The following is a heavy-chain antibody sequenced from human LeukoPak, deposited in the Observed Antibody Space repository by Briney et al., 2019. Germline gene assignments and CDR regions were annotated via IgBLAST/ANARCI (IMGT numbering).Heavy chain of an antibody. Sequence: SVKVSCKASGGTFSSYAISWVRQAPGQGLEWMGGIIPIFGTANYAQKFQGRVTITADESTSTAYMELSSLRSEDTAVYYCTGDNFDSSVKFDYWGQGTLVTVSS. CDR2: IIPIFGTA. CDR3: TGDNFDSSVKFDY. D-gene: IGHD3-22*01. CDR1: GGTFSSYA. V-gene: IGHV1-69*01. J-gene: IGHJ4*02.